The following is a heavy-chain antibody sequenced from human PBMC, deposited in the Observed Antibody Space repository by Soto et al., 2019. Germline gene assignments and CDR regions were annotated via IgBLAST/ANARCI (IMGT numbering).Heavy chain of an antibody. V-gene: IGHV1-69*18. J-gene: IGHJ4*02. D-gene: IGHD3-10*01. CDR3: ARDGEFGELKY. CDR2: IIPVFGTT. Sequence: QVQLVQSGAELKKPGSSVKVSCKASGDTFSGYPINWVRQAPGEGLVWMGRIIPVFGTTNDAQRFEDRVTFTADESTSTAYMESRGLLCDGMAVYYCARDGEFGELKYWGPGTLVTVSS. CDR1: GDTFSGYP.